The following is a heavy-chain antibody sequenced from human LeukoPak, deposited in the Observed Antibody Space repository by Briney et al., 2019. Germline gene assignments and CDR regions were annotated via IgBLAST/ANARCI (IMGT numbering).Heavy chain of an antibody. CDR2: IRSKAYGGTT. D-gene: IGHD3-22*01. CDR3: TRVDYYDRKRGFDP. V-gene: IGHV3-49*04. Sequence: GGSLRLSCTASGFTFGDYAMSWVRQAPGKGLEGVGFIRSKAYGGTTEYAASVKDRFTISRDDSKSIAYLQMNSLKTEDTAVYYCTRVDYYDRKRGFDPWGQGTLVTVSS. CDR1: GFTFGDYA. J-gene: IGHJ5*02.